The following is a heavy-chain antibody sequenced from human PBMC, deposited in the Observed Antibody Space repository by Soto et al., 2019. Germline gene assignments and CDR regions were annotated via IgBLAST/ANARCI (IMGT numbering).Heavy chain of an antibody. J-gene: IGHJ6*02. CDR2: IYTSGST. CDR3: ASQEWAARGMDV. CDR1: GGSISSYY. Sequence: SETLSLTCTVSGGSISSYYWSWIRQPAGKGLEWIGRIYTSGSTNYNHYLKSRVTMSVDTSKNQFSLKLSSVTAADTAVYYGASQEWAARGMDVWGQGTTVNRLL. D-gene: IGHD6-6*01. V-gene: IGHV4-4*07.